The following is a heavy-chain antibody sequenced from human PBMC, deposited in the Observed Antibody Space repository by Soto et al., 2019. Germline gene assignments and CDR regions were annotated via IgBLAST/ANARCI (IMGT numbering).Heavy chain of an antibody. CDR3: ARDGVGATTFRGYFYY. CDR1: GFTFSGYG. Sequence: VQLVESGGGVVQPGRSLRLSCAASGFTFSGYGMHWVRQAPGKGLEWVEIIRYDGSNEDYADSVKGRFTISRDNSKNTLYLQMNSLRAEDTAVYYCARDGVGATTFRGYFYYWGQGTLVTVSS. D-gene: IGHD1-26*01. J-gene: IGHJ4*02. CDR2: IRYDGSNE. V-gene: IGHV3-33*01.